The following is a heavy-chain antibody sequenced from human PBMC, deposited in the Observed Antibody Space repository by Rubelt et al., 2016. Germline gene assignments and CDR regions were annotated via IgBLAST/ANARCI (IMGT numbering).Heavy chain of an antibody. CDR3: ARDVLIEMATTDAFDI. CDR2: IYYSGST. CDR1: GGSISSSSYY. D-gene: IGHD5-24*01. Sequence: QLQLQESGPGLVKPSETLSLTCTVSGGSISSSSYYWGWIRQPPGKGLEWIGSIYYSGSTNYNPSLKSGFTISVDTAKNQFSLKLSSVTAADTAVYDCARDVLIEMATTDAFDIWGQGTMVTVSS. V-gene: IGHV4-39*07. J-gene: IGHJ3*02.